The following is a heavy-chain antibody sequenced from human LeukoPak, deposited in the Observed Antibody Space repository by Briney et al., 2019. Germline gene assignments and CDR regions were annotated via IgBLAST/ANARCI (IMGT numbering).Heavy chain of an antibody. CDR2: ISGSSSYI. V-gene: IGHV3-21*01. D-gene: IGHD3-9*01. J-gene: IGHJ3*02. CDR3: ARARGHYDILTGNDAFDI. CDR1: GFTFSNYA. Sequence: PGGSLRLSCAASGFTFSNYAMHWVRQAPGKGLEWVSSISGSSSYIYYADSVKGRFTISRDNAKNSLYLQMNSLRAEDTAVYYCARARGHYDILTGNDAFDIWGQGTMVTVSS.